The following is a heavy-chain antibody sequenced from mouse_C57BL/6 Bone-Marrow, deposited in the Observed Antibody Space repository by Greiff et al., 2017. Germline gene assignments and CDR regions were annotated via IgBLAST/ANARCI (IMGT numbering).Heavy chain of an antibody. CDR2: ISSGSSTI. J-gene: IGHJ2*01. Sequence: EVQRVESGGGLVKPGGSLKLSCAASGFTFSDYGMHWVRQAPEKGLEWVAYISSGSSTIYYADTGKGRFTVSRDTAKNTLFLQMTSLGAEDTDMYYCARGNFDYWGQGTTVTVSA. V-gene: IGHV5-17*01. CDR3: ARGNFDY. CDR1: GFTFSDYG.